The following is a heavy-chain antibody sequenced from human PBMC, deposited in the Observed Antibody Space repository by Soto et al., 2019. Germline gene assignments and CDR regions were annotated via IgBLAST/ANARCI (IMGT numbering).Heavy chain of an antibody. Sequence: QITLKESGPALVKATQTLTLTCTFSGFSLSTSGVGVGWIRQPPGKALEWLALIYWDDDKRYSPSLKSRLTITKDTSKNQVVLTMTNMDPVDTATYYCAHSYSSGWYGGYYYGMDVWGQGTTVTVSS. J-gene: IGHJ6*02. CDR1: GFSLSTSGVG. CDR2: IYWDDDK. V-gene: IGHV2-5*02. CDR3: AHSYSSGWYGGYYYGMDV. D-gene: IGHD6-19*01.